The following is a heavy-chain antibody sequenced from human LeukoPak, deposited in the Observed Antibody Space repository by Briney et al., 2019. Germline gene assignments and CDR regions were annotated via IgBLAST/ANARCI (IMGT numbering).Heavy chain of an antibody. CDR3: ARDIVVVPAAMGAFDI. Sequence: SETLSLTCTVSGGSISSGDYYWSWIRQPPGKGLEWIGYIYYSGSTYYNPSLKSRVTTSVDTSKNQFSLKLSSVTAADTAVYYCARDIVVVPAAMGAFDIWGQGTMVTVSS. J-gene: IGHJ3*02. CDR2: IYYSGST. CDR1: GGSISSGDYY. V-gene: IGHV4-30-4*01. D-gene: IGHD2-2*01.